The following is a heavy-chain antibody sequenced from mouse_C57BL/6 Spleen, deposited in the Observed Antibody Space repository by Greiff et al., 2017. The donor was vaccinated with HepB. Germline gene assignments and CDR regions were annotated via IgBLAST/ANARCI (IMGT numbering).Heavy chain of an antibody. Sequence: EVQGVESGGGLVKPGGSLKLSCAASGFTFSSYAMSWVRQTPEKRLEWVATISDGGSYTYYPDNVKGRFTISRDNAKNNLYLQMSHLKSEDTAMYYCARDGVYYDYDERFAYWGQGTLVTVSA. CDR1: GFTFSSYA. D-gene: IGHD2-4*01. CDR3: ARDGVYYDYDERFAY. CDR2: ISDGGSYT. V-gene: IGHV5-4*01. J-gene: IGHJ3*01.